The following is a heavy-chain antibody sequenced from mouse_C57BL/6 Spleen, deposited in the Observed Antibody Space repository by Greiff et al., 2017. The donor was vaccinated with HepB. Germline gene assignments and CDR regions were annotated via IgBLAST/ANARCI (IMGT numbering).Heavy chain of an antibody. Sequence: QVQLKQPGAELVMPGASVKLSCKASGYTFTSYWMHWVKQRPGQGLEWIGEIDPSDSYTNYNQKFKGKSTLTVDKSSSTAYMQLSSLTSEDSAVYYCARGGYAMDYWGQGTSVTVSS. CDR3: ARGGYAMDY. CDR2: IDPSDSYT. CDR1: GYTFTSYW. V-gene: IGHV1-69*01. J-gene: IGHJ4*01.